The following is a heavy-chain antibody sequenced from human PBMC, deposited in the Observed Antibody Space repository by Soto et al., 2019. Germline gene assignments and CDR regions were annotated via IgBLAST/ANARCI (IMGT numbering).Heavy chain of an antibody. CDR3: ARDGDVNTGFGKDY. V-gene: IGHV3-33*01. J-gene: IGHJ4*02. CDR2: IWHDGGNK. CDR1: GFTVSSYG. D-gene: IGHD3-16*01. Sequence: PGGSLRLSCAASGFTVSSYGMHWVRQAPGKGLEWVAFIWHDGGNKFYAESVKGRFTISRDNSKNTLYLQMTSLSAEDTAMYYCARDGDVNTGFGKDYWGQGTLVTVS.